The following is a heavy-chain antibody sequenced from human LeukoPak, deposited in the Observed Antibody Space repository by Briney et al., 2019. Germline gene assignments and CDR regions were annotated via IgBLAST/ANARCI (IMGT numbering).Heavy chain of an antibody. CDR2: IYHSGST. D-gene: IGHD3-3*01. V-gene: IGHV4-4*02. Sequence: PSGTLSLTCAVSGGSISSSNWWSWVRQPPGKGLEWIGEIYHSGSTNYNPSLKSRVTISVDTSKNQFSLKLSSVTAADTAVYYCARGVISEYYDFWSGSDYYYYGMDVWGQGTTVTVSS. CDR3: ARGVISEYYDFWSGSDYYYYGMDV. J-gene: IGHJ6*02. CDR1: GGSISSSNW.